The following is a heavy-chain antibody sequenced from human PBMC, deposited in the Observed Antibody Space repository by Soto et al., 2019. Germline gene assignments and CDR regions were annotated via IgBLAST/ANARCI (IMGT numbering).Heavy chain of an antibody. Sequence: GGSLRLSWAASGFSFNIHAMKLVRQAPGKGLECVSAISAGGGNTYYADSVKGRLTISRDNSKNTLYLQMNSLRADDTAVYYCAKAPTYDYYYYMDVWGKGTTVTVSS. V-gene: IGHV3-23*01. CDR2: ISAGGGNT. CDR3: AKAPTYDYYYYMDV. CDR1: GFSFNIHA. J-gene: IGHJ6*03.